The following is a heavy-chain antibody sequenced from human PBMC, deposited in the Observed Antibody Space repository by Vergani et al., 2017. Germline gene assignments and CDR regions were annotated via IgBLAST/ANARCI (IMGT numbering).Heavy chain of an antibody. CDR2: INPNNGDP. CDR1: GYTLIDYY. J-gene: IGHJ5*02. V-gene: IGHV1-2*06. CDR3: ARDAATATHFDH. D-gene: IGHD5-18*01. Sequence: QVQLVQSGAEVKKPGASVTVSCKASGYTLIDYYMHWVRQAPGQGLEWMGRINPNNGDPIYAQKFQDRVTLTRDASISTAYMELSTLRYDDTAVYYCARDAATATHFDHWGQGTLVTVSS.